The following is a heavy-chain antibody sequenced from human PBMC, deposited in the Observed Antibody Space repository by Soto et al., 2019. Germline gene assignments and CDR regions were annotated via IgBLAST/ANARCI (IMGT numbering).Heavy chain of an antibody. D-gene: IGHD5-18*01. V-gene: IGHV4-34*01. CDR2: INHLTTT. J-gene: IGHJ4*02. Sequence: SETLSLTCXVYGGSFSSYHWSWVRQTPGKGLEWIGEINHLTTTNYNPSLKSRVIISLDTPKNQFSLKLSSVTAADTAVYYCARGYDTALAPIFWGQGILVTVSS. CDR1: GGSFSSYH. CDR3: ARGYDTALAPIF.